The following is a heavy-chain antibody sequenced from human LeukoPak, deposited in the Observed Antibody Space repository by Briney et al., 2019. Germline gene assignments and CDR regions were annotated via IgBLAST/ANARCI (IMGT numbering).Heavy chain of an antibody. CDR1: GFTFSNYA. Sequence: GGSLRLSCAASGFTFSNYAMSWVRQAPGKGLEWVSGISGSRDTSYYADSVKGRFTISRDNSKNTLYLQMNSLRAVDAAVYYCAKAPARGSSTFDSWGQGTLVTVSS. D-gene: IGHD1-26*01. J-gene: IGHJ4*02. CDR2: ISGSRDTS. CDR3: AKAPARGSSTFDS. V-gene: IGHV3-23*01.